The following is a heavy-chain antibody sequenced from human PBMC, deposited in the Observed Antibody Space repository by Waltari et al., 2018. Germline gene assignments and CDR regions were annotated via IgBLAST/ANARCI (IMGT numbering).Heavy chain of an antibody. D-gene: IGHD2-2*01. CDR1: GYSFTSQW. Sequence: EVQLVQSGAEVKKPEESLRISCEGSGYSFTSQWSSWVIQMPGKGLGWVGGIDPSDSCQNYGPAFEGHVTISVDQSLRTAYLQWDSLKASDTAIYYCVRHRTTYPLEIDYWGQGTLVTVSS. CDR3: VRHRTTYPLEIDY. J-gene: IGHJ4*02. V-gene: IGHV5-10-1*01. CDR2: IDPSDSCQ.